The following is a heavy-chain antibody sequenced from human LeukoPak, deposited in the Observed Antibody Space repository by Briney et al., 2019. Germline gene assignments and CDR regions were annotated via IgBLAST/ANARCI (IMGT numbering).Heavy chain of an antibody. J-gene: IGHJ5*02. Sequence: PGGSLRLSCAASGFTFSSYAMSWVRQAPGKGLEWVSAISGSGGSTYYADSVKGRFTISRHNSKNTLYLQMNSPRAEDTAVYYCARERIAAAGTVSWFDPWGQGTLVTVSS. CDR1: GFTFSSYA. CDR2: ISGSGGST. D-gene: IGHD6-13*01. V-gene: IGHV3-23*01. CDR3: ARERIAAAGTVSWFDP.